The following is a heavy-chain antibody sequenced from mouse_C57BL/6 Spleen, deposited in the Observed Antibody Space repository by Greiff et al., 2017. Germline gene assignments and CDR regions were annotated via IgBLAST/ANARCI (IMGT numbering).Heavy chain of an antibody. V-gene: IGHV1-55*01. CDR1: GYTFTSYW. CDR3: ARSGGNSPHMDY. Sequence: VQLQQPGAELVKPGASVMMSCKASGYTFTSYWITWVKQRPGQGLEWIGDIYPGSGSTNYNEKFKSKATLTVDTSSSTAYMQLSSLTSEDSAVYYCARSGGNSPHMDYWGQGTSVTVSS. D-gene: IGHD2-1*01. CDR2: IYPGSGST. J-gene: IGHJ4*01.